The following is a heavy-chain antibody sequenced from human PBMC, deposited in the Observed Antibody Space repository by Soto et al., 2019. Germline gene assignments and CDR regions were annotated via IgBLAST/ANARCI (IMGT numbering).Heavy chain of an antibody. CDR3: ATGNVDSMLEY. CDR2: MFHRGGA. CDR1: DGSISTYDC. D-gene: IGHD3-3*01. Sequence: QVQLHESGPGLVKPSETLSLTCVVSDGSISTYDCWTWARQPPGQVLEWIGKMFHRGGADYSPSLKSRVTISADSSTYHFSLRLTAVTAANTAVYYCATGNVDSMLEYWGQGTQVAVAS. J-gene: IGHJ4*02. V-gene: IGHV4-4*02.